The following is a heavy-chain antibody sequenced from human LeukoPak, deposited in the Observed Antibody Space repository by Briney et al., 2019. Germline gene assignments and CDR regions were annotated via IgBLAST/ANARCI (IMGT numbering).Heavy chain of an antibody. CDR2: LSGSGDST. CDR1: GFTFSSYA. CDR3: AKGYSNGYGA. J-gene: IGHJ5*02. Sequence: GGSLRLSCAASGFTFSSYAMSWVPQAPGKGLECVSALSGSGDSTDYADAVRGRFTISRDNSRNTLQLQMNSLRAEDTAVYYCAKGYSNGYGAWGQGTLVTVSS. V-gene: IGHV3-23*01. D-gene: IGHD6-19*01.